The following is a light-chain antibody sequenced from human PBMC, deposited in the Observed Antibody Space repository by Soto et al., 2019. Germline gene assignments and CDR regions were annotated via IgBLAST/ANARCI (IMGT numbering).Light chain of an antibody. CDR1: QTIDRW. V-gene: IGKV1-5*01. Sequence: DIQLTQSPSPLSASIGARVVITCRASQTIDRWLAWYQQRPGLAPRLLIYDASTLESGVPSRFSCSGSETEFTLTIGSLKPDDFAAYHCQQYEGNPTFGQGTAVEVK. CDR3: QQYEGNPT. CDR2: DAS. J-gene: IGKJ1*01.